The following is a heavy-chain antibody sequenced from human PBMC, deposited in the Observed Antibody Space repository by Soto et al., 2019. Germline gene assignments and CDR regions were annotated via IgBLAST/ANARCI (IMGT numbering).Heavy chain of an antibody. J-gene: IGHJ6*02. V-gene: IGHV4-31*03. Sequence: SETLSLTCTVSGGSISSGGYYWSWIRQHPGKGLEWIGYIYYSGSTYYNPSLKSRVTISVDTSKNQFSLKLISVTAADTAVYYCARGNGYSYGGGMDVWGQGTTVTVSS. CDR3: ARGNGYSYGGGMDV. CDR1: GGSISSGGYY. D-gene: IGHD5-18*01. CDR2: IYYSGST.